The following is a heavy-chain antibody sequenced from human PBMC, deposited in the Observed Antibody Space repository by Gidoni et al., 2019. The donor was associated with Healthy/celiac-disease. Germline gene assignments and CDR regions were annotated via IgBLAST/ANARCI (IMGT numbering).Heavy chain of an antibody. V-gene: IGHV4-34*01. Sequence: QVQLQQWGAGLLKPSETLSLTCAVYGGSFSGYYWSWIRQPPGKGLEWIGEINHSGSTNYNPSLKSRVTISVDTSKNQFSLKLSSVTAADTAVYYCARGPYSPGGYYYYGMDVWGQGTTVTVSS. J-gene: IGHJ6*02. CDR2: INHSGST. CDR3: ARGPYSPGGYYYYGMDV. D-gene: IGHD5-18*01. CDR1: GGSFSGYY.